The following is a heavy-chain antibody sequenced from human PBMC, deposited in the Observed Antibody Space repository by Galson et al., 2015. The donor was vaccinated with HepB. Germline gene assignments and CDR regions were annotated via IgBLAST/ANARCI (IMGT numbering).Heavy chain of an antibody. Sequence: SLRLSCAASGFTFSSYDILWVRQAPGKGLEWVSGMSANGNNTFYAQSLQGRFTIARDISKNTVYLQMNSLRVEDTAVYYCATRAGASGWYSYFQHWGQGTLVTVSS. CDR1: GFTFSSYD. J-gene: IGHJ1*01. CDR3: ATRAGASGWYSYFQH. D-gene: IGHD6-19*01. V-gene: IGHV3-23*01. CDR2: MSANGNNT.